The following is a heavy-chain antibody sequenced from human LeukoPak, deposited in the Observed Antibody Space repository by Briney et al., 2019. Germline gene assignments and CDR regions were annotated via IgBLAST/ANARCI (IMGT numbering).Heavy chain of an antibody. Sequence: PGGSLGLSCAASGLTFYDQAMHWVRQGPGTGLEWVALSGNDGSTYYADSVRGRFTISRDSKNSLYLEMDSLRTEDTALYYCASQTKYYSASAGSYWGAFDLWGQGTMVTVFS. CDR2: SGNDGST. V-gene: IGHV3-43*02. J-gene: IGHJ3*01. D-gene: IGHD3-10*01. CDR3: ASQTKYYSASAGSYWGAFDL. CDR1: GLTFYDQA.